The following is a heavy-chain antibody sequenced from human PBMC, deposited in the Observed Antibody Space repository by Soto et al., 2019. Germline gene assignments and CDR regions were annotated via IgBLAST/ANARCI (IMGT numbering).Heavy chain of an antibody. V-gene: IGHV3-23*01. Sequence: GGSLRLSCAASGFTFSSYAMSWVRQAPGKGLEWVSAISGSGGSTYYADSVKGRFTISRDNSKNTLYLQMNSLRAEDTAVYYCAKLIPARAYYDSSGYYFDYWGQGTLVTV. CDR2: ISGSGGST. D-gene: IGHD3-22*01. CDR3: AKLIPARAYYDSSGYYFDY. CDR1: GFTFSSYA. J-gene: IGHJ4*02.